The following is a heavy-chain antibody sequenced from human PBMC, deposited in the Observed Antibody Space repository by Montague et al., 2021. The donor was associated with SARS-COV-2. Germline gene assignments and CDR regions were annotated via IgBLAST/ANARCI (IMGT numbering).Heavy chain of an antibody. V-gene: IGHV3-30-3*01. D-gene: IGHD1-26*01. J-gene: IGHJ4*02. CDR2: ISYDGSNK. CDR3: ARTNSGSYWFYFDY. CDR1: GHTVTEAP. Sequence: SCKVSGHTVTEAPMHWVRQAPGKGLEWVAVISYDGSNKYYADSVKGRFTISRDNSKNTLYLQMNSLRAEDTAVYYCARTNSGSYWFYFDYWGQGTLVTVSS.